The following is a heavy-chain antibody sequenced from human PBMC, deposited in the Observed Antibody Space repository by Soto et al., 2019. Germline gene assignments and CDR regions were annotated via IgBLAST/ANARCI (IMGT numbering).Heavy chain of an antibody. V-gene: IGHV1-18*04. Sequence: SVKVSCKGSCYTFTSYGISWGRQAPVQGLEWMGWISAYNGNTNYAQKLQGRVTMTTDTSTSTAYMELRSLRSDDTAVYYCARGENYYSYRQYYGMDVWGQGTKVTVYS. CDR3: ARGENYYSYRQYYGMDV. CDR1: CYTFTSYG. J-gene: IGHJ6*02. D-gene: IGHD5-18*01. CDR2: ISAYNGNT.